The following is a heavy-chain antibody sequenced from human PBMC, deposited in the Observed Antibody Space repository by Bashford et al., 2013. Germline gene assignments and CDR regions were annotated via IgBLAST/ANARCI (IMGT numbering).Heavy chain of an antibody. J-gene: IGHJ5*02. CDR1: GGSISSGGYS. V-gene: IGHV4-30-2*01. Sequence: SETLSLTCAVSGGSISSGGYSWSWIRQPPGKGLEWIGYIYHSGSTYYNPSLKSRVTISVDRSKNQFSLKLSSVTAADTAVYYCARRVYSSSSGRRPGGVNWFDPWGQGTLVTVSS. D-gene: IGHD6-6*01. CDR3: ARRVYSSSSGRRPGGVNWFDP. CDR2: IYHSGST.